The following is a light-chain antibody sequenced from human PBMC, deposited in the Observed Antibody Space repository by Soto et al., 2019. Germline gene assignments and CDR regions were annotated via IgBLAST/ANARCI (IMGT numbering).Light chain of an antibody. CDR3: HQRSNLPIT. CDR1: QSVSSY. J-gene: IGKJ5*01. V-gene: IGKV3-11*01. Sequence: EIVLTQSPATLSLSPGERVTLSCRASQSVSSYLAWYQQKPGQAPRLLIYDASNKATCIPARFSGSGSGTDFTLTIRSLEPDDFAVYYCHQRSNLPITFGQGTRLEIK. CDR2: DAS.